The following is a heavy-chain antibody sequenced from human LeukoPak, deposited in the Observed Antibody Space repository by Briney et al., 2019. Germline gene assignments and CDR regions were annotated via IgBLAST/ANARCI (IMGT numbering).Heavy chain of an antibody. CDR3: ARESRNYFDY. CDR1: GGSISSGDYY. J-gene: IGHJ4*02. Sequence: PSQTLSLTCTVSGGSISSGDYYWGGIRQPPGKGREWIGYIYYSGSTYYNPSLKSRVTISVDTSKNQFSLKLSSVTAADTAVYYCARESRNYFDYWGQGTLVTVSS. V-gene: IGHV4-30-4*08. CDR2: IYYSGST.